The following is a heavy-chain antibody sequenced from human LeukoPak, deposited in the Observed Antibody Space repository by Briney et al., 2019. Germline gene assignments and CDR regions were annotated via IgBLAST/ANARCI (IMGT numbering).Heavy chain of an antibody. CDR3: ARSSGKWSGDYYYHYMDV. Sequence: SETLSLTCNVSRVSMKGYNWSWIRQPPGKGLEWIGHIHYSRSTIYDPSLKSRVTISVDTSKNQFSLKLSSVTAADTAVYYCARSSGKWSGDYYYHYMDVWGRGATGTISS. D-gene: IGHD3-3*01. CDR1: RVSMKGYN. CDR2: IHYSRST. V-gene: IGHV4-59*01. J-gene: IGHJ6*03.